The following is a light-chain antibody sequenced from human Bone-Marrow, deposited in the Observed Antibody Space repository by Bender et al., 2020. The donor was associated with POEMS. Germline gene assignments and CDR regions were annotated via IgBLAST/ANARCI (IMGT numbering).Light chain of an antibody. V-gene: IGLV1-44*01. CDR2: TNN. J-gene: IGLJ3*02. CDR1: GSNIGGYP. Sequence: QSVLTQPPSVSGTPGQRVTISCSGSGSNIGGYPVNWYQQLPGTAPRLLIYTNNERPSGVPDRFSGSNSGNTATLTISRVEAGDEADYYCQVWDSGRFHWVFGGGTKLTVL. CDR3: QVWDSGRFHWV.